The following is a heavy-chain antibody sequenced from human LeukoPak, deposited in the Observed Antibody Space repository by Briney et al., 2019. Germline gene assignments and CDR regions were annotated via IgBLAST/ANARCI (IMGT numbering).Heavy chain of an antibody. V-gene: IGHV4-4*08. CDR1: GGPISSYF. CDR2: IYTSGST. Sequence: SETLSLTCTVSGGPISSYFWSWIRQPPGKGPEWIGRIYTSGSTNYNPSLKSRVTISVDTSKNQFSLKLSSVTAADTAVYYCARGRRYCSSTSCYPQDMDVWGKGTTVTVSS. CDR3: ARGRRYCSSTSCYPQDMDV. D-gene: IGHD2-2*01. J-gene: IGHJ6*03.